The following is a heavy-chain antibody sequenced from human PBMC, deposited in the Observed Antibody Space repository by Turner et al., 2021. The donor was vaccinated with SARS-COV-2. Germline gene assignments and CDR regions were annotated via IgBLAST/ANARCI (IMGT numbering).Heavy chain of an antibody. Sequence: EVQLVQSGEEVKKPGESLRISCKGSGNSFTSYWITWVRQMPGKGLEWMGRIDPSDSYTNYSPSFQGHVTISADKSISTAYLQWSSLKASDTAMYYCATSGYLSTNWFDPWGQGTLVTVSS. CDR1: GNSFTSYW. J-gene: IGHJ5*02. V-gene: IGHV5-10-1*03. D-gene: IGHD3-22*01. CDR3: ATSGYLSTNWFDP. CDR2: IDPSDSYT.